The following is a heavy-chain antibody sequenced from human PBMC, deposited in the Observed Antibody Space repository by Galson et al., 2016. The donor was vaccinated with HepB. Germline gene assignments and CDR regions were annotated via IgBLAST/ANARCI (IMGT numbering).Heavy chain of an antibody. J-gene: IGHJ6*02. CDR3: ARDLANWNDASTHYYFGMDV. CDR1: GFTFSHFG. Sequence: SLRLSCAASGFTFSHFGMHWVRQAPGKGLEWVAVILYDGSNKYSADSVKGRFTISRDNSKNTLYLQMNSLRAEDTAVYYCARDLANWNDASTHYYFGMDVWGQGTTVTVSS. D-gene: IGHD1-20*01. V-gene: IGHV3-33*01. CDR2: ILYDGSNK.